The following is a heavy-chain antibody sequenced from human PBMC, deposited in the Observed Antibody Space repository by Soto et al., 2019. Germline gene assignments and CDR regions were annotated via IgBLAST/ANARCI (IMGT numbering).Heavy chain of an antibody. CDR1: GYTFTGYY. V-gene: IGHV1-2*04. J-gene: IGHJ6*02. CDR2: INPNSGGT. D-gene: IGHD6-25*01. Sequence: ASVKVSCKASGYTFTGYYMHWVRQAPGQGLEWMGWINPNSGGTNYAQKFQGWVTMTRDTSISTAYMELSRLRSDDTAVYYCARAGSGWDDWRDYYYGMDVWGQGTTVTSP. CDR3: ARAGSGWDDWRDYYYGMDV.